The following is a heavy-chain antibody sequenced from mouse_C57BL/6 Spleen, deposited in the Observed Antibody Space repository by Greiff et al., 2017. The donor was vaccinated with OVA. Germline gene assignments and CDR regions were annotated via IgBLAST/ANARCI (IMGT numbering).Heavy chain of an antibody. CDR3: ARSTPFAY. J-gene: IGHJ3*01. Sequence: EVQVVESGGGLVQPGGSLKLSCAASGFTFSDYYMYWVRQTPEKRLEWVAYISNGGGSTYYPDTVKGRFTISRDNAKNTLYLQMSRLKSEDTAMYYCARSTPFAYWGQGTLVTVSA. V-gene: IGHV5-12*01. CDR1: GFTFSDYY. CDR2: ISNGGGST. D-gene: IGHD5-1*01.